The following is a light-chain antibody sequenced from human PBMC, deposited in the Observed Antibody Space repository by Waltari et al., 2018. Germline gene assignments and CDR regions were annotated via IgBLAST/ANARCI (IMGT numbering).Light chain of an antibody. CDR1: QSVTTN. CDR2: GAS. V-gene: IGKV3-15*01. Sequence: EIVMTQSPATLSVSPGERAILSCRASQSVTTNLAWYQQKPGQAPRRLIYGASTRATDIPARFSGSWSGTEFTLTISSLQSEDCAVYYCHQYNDGPPFNFGQGTKLEIK. CDR3: HQYNDGPPFN. J-gene: IGKJ2*01.